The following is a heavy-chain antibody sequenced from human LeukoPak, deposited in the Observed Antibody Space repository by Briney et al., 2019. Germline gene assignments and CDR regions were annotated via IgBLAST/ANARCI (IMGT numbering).Heavy chain of an antibody. D-gene: IGHD1-14*01. CDR2: ISYDGSNK. CDR3: ARDETGAQPWNYFDY. V-gene: IGHV3-30-3*01. J-gene: IGHJ4*02. Sequence: GGSLRLSCAASGFTFSSYAMHWVRQAPGKGLEWVAVISYDGSNKYYADSAKGRFTISRDNSKNTLYLQMNSLRAEDTAVYYCARDETGAQPWNYFDYWGQGTLVTVSS. CDR1: GFTFSSYA.